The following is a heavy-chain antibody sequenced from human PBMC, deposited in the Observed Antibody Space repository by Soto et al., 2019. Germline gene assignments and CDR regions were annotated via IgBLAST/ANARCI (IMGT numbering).Heavy chain of an antibody. J-gene: IGHJ4*02. V-gene: IGHV4-61*01. D-gene: IGHD3-22*01. CDR3: ARAGSTYYYDSSGYSYDY. Sequence: QVQLQESGPGLVKPSETLSLTCTVSGGSVSSGSYYWSWIRQPPGKGLEWIGYIYYSGSTNYNPSLKSRVTISVDTSKNQFSLKLSSVTAADTAVYYCARAGSTYYYDSSGYSYDYWGQGTLVTVSS. CDR1: GGSVSSGSYY. CDR2: IYYSGST.